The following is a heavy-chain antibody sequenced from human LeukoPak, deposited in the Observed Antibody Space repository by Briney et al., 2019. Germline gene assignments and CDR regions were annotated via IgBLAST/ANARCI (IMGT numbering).Heavy chain of an antibody. D-gene: IGHD3-10*01. CDR2: ISSSGGTT. J-gene: IGHJ3*02. V-gene: IGHV3-64D*06. Sequence: GGSLRLSCSASGFTFSTYSRHWVRQAPGKGLEYVSGISSSGGTTYYADSVKGRFTISRDNSKNTLYLQTSSLRPEDTAVYYCVKDLDSGAFHIWGQGKMVTVSS. CDR1: GFTFSTYS. CDR3: VKDLDSGAFHI.